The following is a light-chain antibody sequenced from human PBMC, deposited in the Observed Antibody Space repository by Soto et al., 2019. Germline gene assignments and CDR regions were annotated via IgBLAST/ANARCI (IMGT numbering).Light chain of an antibody. J-gene: IGKJ4*01. CDR1: QSVSSN. Sequence: EIVMTQSPATLSVSPGERATLSCRASQSVSSNLAWYQQKTGHAPRLLIYGASTRATGIPAMFSGSGSGTEFTLTISSLQSEDFAVYYCQQDNNWPIFGGGTKVEIK. V-gene: IGKV3-15*01. CDR3: QQDNNWPI. CDR2: GAS.